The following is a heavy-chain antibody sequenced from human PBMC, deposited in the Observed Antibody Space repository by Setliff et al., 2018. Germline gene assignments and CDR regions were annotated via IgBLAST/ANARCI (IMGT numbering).Heavy chain of an antibody. CDR1: GGSISTTDYY. CDR2: VYYSGNT. CDR3: AREQWLDPPGYYYMDV. Sequence: PSETLSLTCTVSGGSISTTDYYWGWIRQPPGKGLEWIGSVYYSGNTYYSPSLKSRVTMSIDTSKNQFSLKLNSVTAADMAVYYCAREQWLDPPGYYYMDVWAKGTTVTVSS. D-gene: IGHD6-19*01. J-gene: IGHJ6*03. V-gene: IGHV4-39*07.